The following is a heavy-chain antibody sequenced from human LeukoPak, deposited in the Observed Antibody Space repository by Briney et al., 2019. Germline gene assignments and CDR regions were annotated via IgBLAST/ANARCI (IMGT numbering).Heavy chain of an antibody. CDR2: IKQDGSEK. V-gene: IGHV3-7*01. Sequence: GGSLRLSCAASGFTFSTYWMSWVRQAPGRGLEWVVNIKQDGSEKYYVDSVKGRFTIPRDNAKNSLYLQMNSLRAEDTAMYYCARDSAGNDYWGQGTLVTVSS. D-gene: IGHD6-13*01. J-gene: IGHJ4*02. CDR3: ARDSAGNDY. CDR1: GFTFSTYW.